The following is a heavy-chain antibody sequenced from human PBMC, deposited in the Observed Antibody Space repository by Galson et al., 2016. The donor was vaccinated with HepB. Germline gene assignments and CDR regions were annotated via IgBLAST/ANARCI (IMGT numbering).Heavy chain of an antibody. CDR3: AKGWAYGSESHFDY. CDR2: ISGSGGST. Sequence: SLRLSCAASGFTFSSYAMSWVRQAPGKGLEWVSAISGSGGSTYYADSVKGRFTISRDNSKNTLYVQMNSLRAEDTAVYYCAKGWAYGSESHFDYWGQGTLVTVSS. J-gene: IGHJ4*02. V-gene: IGHV3-23*01. CDR1: GFTFSSYA. D-gene: IGHD3-10*01.